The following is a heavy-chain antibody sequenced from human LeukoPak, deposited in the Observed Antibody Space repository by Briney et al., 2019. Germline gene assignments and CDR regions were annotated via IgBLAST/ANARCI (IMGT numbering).Heavy chain of an antibody. CDR1: GGSFSGYY. V-gene: IGHV4-34*01. Sequence: ASETLSLTCAVYGGSFSGYYWSWIRQPPGKGLEWIGEINHSGSTNYNPSLKSRVTISVDTSKNQFSLKLSSVTAADTAVYYCARRRDFWSGYYTSLRYYYYYYMDVWGKGTTVTVSS. D-gene: IGHD3-3*01. J-gene: IGHJ6*03. CDR2: INHSGST. CDR3: ARRRDFWSGYYTSLRYYYYYYMDV.